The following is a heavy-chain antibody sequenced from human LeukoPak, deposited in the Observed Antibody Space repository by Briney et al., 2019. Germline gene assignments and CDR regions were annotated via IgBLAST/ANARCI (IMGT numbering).Heavy chain of an antibody. CDR1: GDSISSSGYY. CDR2: MYYGGNT. V-gene: IGHV4-39*07. D-gene: IGHD1-26*01. CDR3: ARSKNGKCDY. Sequence: SETLSLTCSVSGDSISSSGYYWGWIRQPPGKGLEWIGSMYYGGNTYYNASLKSRVTISVDTSKTLFSLKLNSVTAAEPGVYYCARSKNGKCDYWGQGTLVTVSS. J-gene: IGHJ4*02.